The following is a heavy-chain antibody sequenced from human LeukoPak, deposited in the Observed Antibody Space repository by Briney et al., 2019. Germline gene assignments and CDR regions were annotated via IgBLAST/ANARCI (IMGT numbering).Heavy chain of an antibody. CDR1: GGSISSYY. CDR3: ARDTARAAAGRGWIDP. V-gene: IGHV4-4*07. Sequence: KPSETLSLTCTVSGGSISSYYWSWIRQPAGKGLEWIGRIYTSGSTNYNPSLKSRVTMSVDTSKNQFSLKLSSVIAADTAVYYCARDTARAAAGRGWIDPWGQGTLVTVSS. CDR2: IYTSGST. D-gene: IGHD6-13*01. J-gene: IGHJ5*02.